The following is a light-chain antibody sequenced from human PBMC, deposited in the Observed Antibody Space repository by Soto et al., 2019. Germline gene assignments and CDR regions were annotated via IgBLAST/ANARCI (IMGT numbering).Light chain of an antibody. CDR3: QQYSVAPGT. J-gene: IGKJ2*01. V-gene: IGKV4-1*01. Sequence: DIVMTQSPDSLAVSLGERATINCRSSQSLLYNSNNRNYLAWYQQKPGQPPKLLIYWASTRESGVPARFSGSGSGTDFTLTISSLRAEDVAVYYCQQYSVAPGTFGQGTKLQI. CDR2: WAS. CDR1: QSLLYNSNNRNY.